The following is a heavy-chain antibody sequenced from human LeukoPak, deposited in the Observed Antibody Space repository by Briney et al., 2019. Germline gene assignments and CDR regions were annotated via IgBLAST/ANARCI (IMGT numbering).Heavy chain of an antibody. D-gene: IGHD5-24*01. CDR1: GYTFTSYD. CDR3: ARGSRWLQLHLY. CDR2: MNPNSGNT. V-gene: IGHV1-8*01. Sequence: GASVKVSCKASGYTFTSYDINWVRQAPGQGLEWMGWMNPNSGNTGYAQKFQGRVTMTRNTSISTAYMELSSLRSEDTAVYYCARGSRWLQLHLYWGQGTLVTVSS. J-gene: IGHJ4*02.